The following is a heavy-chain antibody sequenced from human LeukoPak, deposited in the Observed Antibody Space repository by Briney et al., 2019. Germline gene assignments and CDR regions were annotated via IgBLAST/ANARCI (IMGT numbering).Heavy chain of an antibody. D-gene: IGHD4-17*01. V-gene: IGHV3-30*02. CDR3: AKEIWPTVTIPGRTCFDY. Sequence: PGGSLRLSCAASAFTFSSYGMHWVRQAPGKGLEWVAFNRYDGSNKYYADSVKGRFTISRDNSKNTLYLQTNSLRADDTAVYYCAKEIWPTVTIPGRTCFDYWGQGTLVTVSS. CDR1: AFTFSSYG. CDR2: NRYDGSNK. J-gene: IGHJ4*02.